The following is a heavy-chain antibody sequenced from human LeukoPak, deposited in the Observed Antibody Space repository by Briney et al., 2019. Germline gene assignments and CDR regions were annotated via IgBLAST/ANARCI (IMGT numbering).Heavy chain of an antibody. D-gene: IGHD5-18*01. CDR3: ARGLGIQLWTTISDYFDY. J-gene: IGHJ4*02. CDR1: GGSFSGYY. Sequence: SETLSLTCAVYGGSFSGYYWSWIRQPPGKGLEWIGEINHSGSTNYNPSLKSRVTISADTSKNQFSLKLSSVTAADTAVYYCARGLGIQLWTTISDYFDYWGQGTLVTVSS. V-gene: IGHV4-34*01. CDR2: INHSGST.